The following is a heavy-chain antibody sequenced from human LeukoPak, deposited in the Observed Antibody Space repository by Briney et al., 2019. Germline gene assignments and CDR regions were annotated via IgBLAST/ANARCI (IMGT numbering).Heavy chain of an antibody. D-gene: IGHD3-22*01. J-gene: IGHJ4*02. CDR1: GFTFSSYS. CDR2: ISSSSSTI. V-gene: IGHV3-48*01. CDR3: ARVSYYDSSGYGDY. Sequence: GGSLRLSCAASGFTFSSYSMNWVRQAPGKGLEWVSYISSSSSTIYYEDSVKGRFTISRDNAKNSLYLQMNSLRAEDTAVYYCARVSYYDSSGYGDYWGQGTLVTVSS.